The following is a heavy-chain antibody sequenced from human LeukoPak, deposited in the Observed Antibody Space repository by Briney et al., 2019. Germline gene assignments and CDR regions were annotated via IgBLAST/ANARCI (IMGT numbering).Heavy chain of an antibody. CDR1: GGSISSYY. CDR2: IYYSGST. Sequence: PSETLSLTCTVSGGSISSYYWSWIRQPPGKGLEWIGYIYYSGSTKYNPSLKSRVTISVDTSKSQFSLKLSSVTAADTAVYYCARRGTDWGRFDFWGQGTLVTVSS. D-gene: IGHD1-7*01. CDR3: ARRGTDWGRFDF. V-gene: IGHV4-59*08. J-gene: IGHJ4*02.